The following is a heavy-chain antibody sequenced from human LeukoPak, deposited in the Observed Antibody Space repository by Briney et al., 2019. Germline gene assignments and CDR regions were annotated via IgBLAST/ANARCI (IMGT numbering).Heavy chain of an antibody. Sequence: GASLRVSCKASGYTFTTSYMHWVRQAPGHKLEWMGIITPSGGSTSYAQKFQGRVTMTRETSTGTVYMELSSLRSEDTAVYYCARDRYSYGFSDDFDYWGQGTLVTVSS. D-gene: IGHD5-18*01. J-gene: IGHJ4*02. CDR1: GYTFTTSY. CDR3: ARDRYSYGFSDDFDY. CDR2: ITPSGGST. V-gene: IGHV1-46*01.